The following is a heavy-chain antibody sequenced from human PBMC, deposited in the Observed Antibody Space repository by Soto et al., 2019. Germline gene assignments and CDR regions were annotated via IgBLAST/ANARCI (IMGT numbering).Heavy chain of an antibody. CDR3: ATPTLMDYDCSGYYGSFDY. CDR2: FDPEDGET. J-gene: IGHJ4*02. CDR1: GYTLTELS. D-gene: IGHD3-22*01. V-gene: IGHV1-24*01. Sequence: ASVKVSCKVSGYTLTELSMHWVRQAPGKGLEWMGGFDPEDGETIYAQKFQGRVTMTEDTSTDTAYMELSSLRSEDTAVYYCATPTLMDYDCSGYYGSFDYWGQGTLVTVSS.